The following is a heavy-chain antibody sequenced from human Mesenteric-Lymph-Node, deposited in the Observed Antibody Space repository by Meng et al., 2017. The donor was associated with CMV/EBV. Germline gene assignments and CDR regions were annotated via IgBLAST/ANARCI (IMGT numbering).Heavy chain of an antibody. CDR3: AGDTLGQSSASLDY. J-gene: IGHJ1*01. CDR2: IFHDGNT. CDR1: RDSITSTNW. Sequence: SETLSLTCDISRDSITSTNWWTWVRQSPGKGLEWVGEIFHDGNTANYNPSLDNRVLISLDKSKSQVSLQLSSVTAADSAMYYCAGDTLGQSSASLDYWGQGTLVTVSS. D-gene: IGHD6-6*01. V-gene: IGHV4-4*02.